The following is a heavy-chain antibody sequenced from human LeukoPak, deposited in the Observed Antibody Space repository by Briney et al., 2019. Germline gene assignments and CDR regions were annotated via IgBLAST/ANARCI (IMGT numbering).Heavy chain of an antibody. CDR2: ISAYNGNT. CDR3: ARDTRIAVAGTNWFDP. D-gene: IGHD6-19*01. CDR1: GYTFTSYG. Sequence: ASVKVSCKASGYTFTSYGISWVRQAPGQGLEWMGWISAYNGNTYYAQKLQGRVTMTTDTSTSTAYMELRSLRSDDTAVYYCARDTRIAVAGTNWFDPWGQGTLVTVSS. J-gene: IGHJ5*02. V-gene: IGHV1-18*01.